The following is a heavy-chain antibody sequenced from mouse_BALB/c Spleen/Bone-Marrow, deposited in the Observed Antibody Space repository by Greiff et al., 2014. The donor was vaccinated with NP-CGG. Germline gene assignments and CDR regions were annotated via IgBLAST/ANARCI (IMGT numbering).Heavy chain of an antibody. CDR1: EFTFIAYT. CDR3: ARHGEERPVLAMDY. V-gene: IGHV5-12-2*01. D-gene: IGHD2-14*01. J-gene: IGHJ4*01. CDR2: INNGGGST. Sequence: DVQLVESGGGLVEPGGSLKLSCAASEFTFIAYTMSWVRQTPEKRLEWVAYINNGGGSTYYPDTVKGRFTISRDNAKNTLYLQMSSLKSEDAAMYYCARHGEERPVLAMDYWGQGTSVTVSS.